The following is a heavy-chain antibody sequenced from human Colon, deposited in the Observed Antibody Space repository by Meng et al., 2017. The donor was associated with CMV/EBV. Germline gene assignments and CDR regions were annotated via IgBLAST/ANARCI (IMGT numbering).Heavy chain of an antibody. CDR3: ARAPVIYCSGGSCYACYYYGMDV. J-gene: IGHJ6*02. D-gene: IGHD2-15*01. CDR2: INSDGSST. Sequence: GESLKISCAVSGFQFDNYAMHWVRQAPGKGLVWVSRINSDGSSTSYADSVKGRFTISRDNAKNTLYLQMNSLRAEDTAVHYCARAPVIYCSGGSCYACYYYGMDVWGQGTTVTVSS. CDR1: GFQFDNYA. V-gene: IGHV3-74*01.